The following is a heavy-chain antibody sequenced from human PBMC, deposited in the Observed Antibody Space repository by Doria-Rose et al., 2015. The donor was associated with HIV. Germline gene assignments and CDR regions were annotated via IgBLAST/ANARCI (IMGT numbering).Heavy chain of an antibody. CDR1: GFSFESYA. Sequence: VQLVQSGGGLAQPGRSLRLSCEGSGFSFESYAMHWVRLAPGKGLEWVAGISWDRGAIGNADSVEGRFNISRDYAKKSAYLEMRSLRPEDTAFYYCAKAPIIGPKYYFYMDVWGKGTSVTVSS. V-gene: IGHV3-9*01. J-gene: IGHJ6*03. D-gene: IGHD3-3*01. CDR3: AKAPIIGPKYYFYMDV. CDR2: ISWDRGAI.